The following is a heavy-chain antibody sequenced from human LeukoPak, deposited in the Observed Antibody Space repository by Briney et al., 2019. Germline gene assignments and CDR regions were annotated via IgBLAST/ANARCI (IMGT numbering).Heavy chain of an antibody. CDR2: IYYSGST. D-gene: IGHD3-10*01. CDR1: GGSINSNTYF. Sequence: SETLSLTCTVSGGSINSNTYFWGWIRQPPGKGLEWIGSIYYSGSTYYIPSLKSRVTISADTSKNQFSLKLSSVTAADTAVYYCARHDALYYYYGSGRVSYFDYWGQGTLVTVSS. CDR3: ARHDALYYYYGSGRVSYFDY. J-gene: IGHJ4*02. V-gene: IGHV4-39*01.